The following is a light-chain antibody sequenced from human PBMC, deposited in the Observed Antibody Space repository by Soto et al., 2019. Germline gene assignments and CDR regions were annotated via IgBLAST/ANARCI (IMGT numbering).Light chain of an antibody. CDR3: QQSYSTPWT. V-gene: IGKV1-39*01. J-gene: IGKJ1*01. Sequence: DIQMTQSPSSLSASVGDRLTITCRASQGINNYLNWYQQKPGKAPKLLIYAASSLQSGVPSRFSGSGSATDFTFTISSLQPEDFATYYCQQSYSTPWTFGRGTKVDIK. CDR2: AAS. CDR1: QGINNY.